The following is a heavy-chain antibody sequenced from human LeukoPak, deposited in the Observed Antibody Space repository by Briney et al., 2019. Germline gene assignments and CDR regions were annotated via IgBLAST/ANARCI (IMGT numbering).Heavy chain of an antibody. CDR3: ARDFGRWFFDY. CDR2: IVGSGDNK. D-gene: IGHD4-23*01. Sequence: GGSLRLSCAASGFTFSNYEMNWVRLAPGKGLEWVSYIVGSGDNKQYADSVRGRFTISRDNAKNSLYLLMNSLRAEDTAVYYCARDFGRWFFDYWGQGTLVTVSS. CDR1: GFTFSNYE. V-gene: IGHV3-48*03. J-gene: IGHJ4*02.